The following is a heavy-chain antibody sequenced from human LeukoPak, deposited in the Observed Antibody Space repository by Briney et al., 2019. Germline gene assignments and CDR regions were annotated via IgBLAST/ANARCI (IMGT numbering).Heavy chain of an antibody. CDR1: GGSVSSGNYY. CDR3: ARGARMITFGGVIVTPIDY. J-gene: IGHJ4*02. V-gene: IGHV4-61*01. CDR2: IYYSGST. D-gene: IGHD3-16*02. Sequence: SETLSLTCTVSGGSVSSGNYYWSWIRQPPGKGLEWIGYIYYSGSTNYNPSLKSRVTISIDTSKNQFSLKLSSVTAADTAVYYCARGARMITFGGVIVTPIDYWGQGTLVTVSS.